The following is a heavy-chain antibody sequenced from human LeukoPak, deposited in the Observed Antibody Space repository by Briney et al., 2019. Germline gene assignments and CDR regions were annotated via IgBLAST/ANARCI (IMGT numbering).Heavy chain of an antibody. J-gene: IGHJ6*02. CDR1: GFFFSSYA. CDR3: AKDLYCSGTSCFYYYYGMDV. V-gene: IGHV3-23*01. D-gene: IGHD2-2*01. Sequence: SGGSLRLSCAASGFFFSSYAMSWVRPAPGKGLEWVSAISGSGGSTYYADSVKGRFTISRDNSTNTLYLQMNSLRAEDTAVYYCAKDLYCSGTSCFYYYYGMDVWGQGTTGTVSS. CDR2: ISGSGGST.